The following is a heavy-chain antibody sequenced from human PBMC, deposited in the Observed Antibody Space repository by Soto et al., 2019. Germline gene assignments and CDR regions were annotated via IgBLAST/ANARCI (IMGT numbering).Heavy chain of an antibody. V-gene: IGHV3-23*01. D-gene: IGHD1-26*01. Sequence: QTGGSLSRSCAASGFTFSSYAMSWVRQAQGKGLEWVSAIRGSGGRTYYADSVKGRFTIARDNSKNTLYLQMSSLGAEETSAYSCAKESGGGGSGNYGMDAWGQGTTVTVSS. CDR2: IRGSGGRT. CDR1: GFTFSSYA. J-gene: IGHJ6*02. CDR3: AKESGGGGSGNYGMDA.